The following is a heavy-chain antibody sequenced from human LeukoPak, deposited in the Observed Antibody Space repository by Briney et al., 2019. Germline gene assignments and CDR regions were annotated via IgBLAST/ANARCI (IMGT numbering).Heavy chain of an antibody. CDR1: GFSFSFYW. Sequence: GGSLRLSCAASGFSFSFYWMHWVRQAPGKGPVWVSRIKTDGSIADYADSVKGRFTISRDNAKNSLYLQMNSLRAEDTAVYYCARVGSVGYFDYWGQGTLVTVSS. V-gene: IGHV3-74*01. CDR3: ARVGSVGYFDY. CDR2: IKTDGSIA. D-gene: IGHD1-26*01. J-gene: IGHJ4*02.